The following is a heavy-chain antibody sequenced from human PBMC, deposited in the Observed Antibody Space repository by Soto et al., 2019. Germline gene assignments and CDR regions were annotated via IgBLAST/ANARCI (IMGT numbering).Heavy chain of an antibody. D-gene: IGHD3-10*01. CDR3: ARGARGVTMIRGVLGY. Sequence: QVQLVQSGAEVKKPGASVKVSCKASGYTFTNYDINCVRQATGQVLELMGWMNPNSGNTGYPQKFHGRITMTRNTSISTAYMELSSLSSDDTAVYYWARGARGVTMIRGVLGYWGQGTLVTVSS. J-gene: IGHJ4*02. CDR2: MNPNSGNT. CDR1: GYTFTNYD. V-gene: IGHV1-8*01.